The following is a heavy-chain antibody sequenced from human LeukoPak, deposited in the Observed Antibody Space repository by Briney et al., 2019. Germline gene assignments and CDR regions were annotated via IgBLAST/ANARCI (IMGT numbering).Heavy chain of an antibody. CDR1: GFTFSSYW. Sequence: QPGGSLRLSCAASGFTFSSYWMHWVRQAPGKGLVWVSRINSDGSSTSYADSVKGRFTISRDNAKNTLYLQMNSLRAEDTAVYYCAREVEQWLVSDAFDIWGQGTMVTVSS. CDR3: AREVEQWLVSDAFDI. CDR2: INSDGSST. J-gene: IGHJ3*02. D-gene: IGHD6-19*01. V-gene: IGHV3-74*01.